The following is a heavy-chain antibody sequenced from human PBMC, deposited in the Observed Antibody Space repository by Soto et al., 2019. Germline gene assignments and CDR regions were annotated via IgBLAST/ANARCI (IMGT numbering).Heavy chain of an antibody. V-gene: IGHV3-33*01. CDR3: ARGRGGDYGGNSGYHDY. J-gene: IGHJ4*02. D-gene: IGHD4-17*01. CDR1: GFTFSGHG. Sequence: QVQLVESGGGVVQPGRSLRLSCAASGFTFSGHGMHWVRQAPGKGLEWVEVVWHDGSKEYYADYVKGRFTISRDNYKNTLYLPMNSLRAEDTAVYSCARGRGGDYGGNSGYHDYWGQGTLVTVSS. CDR2: VWHDGSKE.